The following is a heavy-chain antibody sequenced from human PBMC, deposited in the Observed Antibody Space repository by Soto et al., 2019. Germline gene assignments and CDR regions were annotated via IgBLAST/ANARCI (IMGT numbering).Heavy chain of an antibody. CDR2: INHSGST. CDR3: ARDRPGTNYGFDP. Sequence: PSETLSLTCAVYGGSFSGYYWSWIRQLPGKGLEWIGEINHSGSTNYNPSLKSRVTKSVDTSKNQFSLKLSSVTAADTAVYYCARDRPGTNYGFDPWGQGTLVTVSS. CDR1: GGSFSGYY. J-gene: IGHJ5*02. V-gene: IGHV4-34*01. D-gene: IGHD1-7*01.